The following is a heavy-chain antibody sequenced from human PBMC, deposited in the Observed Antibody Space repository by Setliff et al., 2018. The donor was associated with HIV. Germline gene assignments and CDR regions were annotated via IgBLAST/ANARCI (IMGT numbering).Heavy chain of an antibody. CDR3: ARGPVGGTVDY. Sequence: ASVKVSCKASGYTFTDYYMHWVRQAPGQGLEWMGWINPNTGATNYAQTFQGRVTVTRDTSIRTAYMDLGSLRSDDTALYYCARGPVGGTVDYWGQGTLVTVSS. CDR2: INPNTGAT. V-gene: IGHV1-2*02. D-gene: IGHD1-26*01. CDR1: GYTFTDYY. J-gene: IGHJ4*02.